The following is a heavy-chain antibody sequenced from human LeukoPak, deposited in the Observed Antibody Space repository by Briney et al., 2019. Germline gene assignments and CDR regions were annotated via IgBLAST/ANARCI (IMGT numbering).Heavy chain of an antibody. V-gene: IGHV5-51*01. CDR3: ARLEYDSSVDSIDAFDI. D-gene: IGHD3-22*01. CDR2: IYPGDSDT. J-gene: IGHJ3*02. CDR1: GYSFTSYW. Sequence: GESLKISCKGSGYSFTSYWIGWVRQMPGKGLEWMGIIYPGDSDTRYSPSFQGQVTISADKSISTAYLQWSSLKASDTAMYYCARLEYDSSVDSIDAFDIWGQGTMVTVSS.